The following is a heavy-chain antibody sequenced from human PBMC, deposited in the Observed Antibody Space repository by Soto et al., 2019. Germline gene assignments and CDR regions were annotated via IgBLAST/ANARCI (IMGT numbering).Heavy chain of an antibody. V-gene: IGHV1-24*01. CDR2: FDPEDGET. CDR1: GYTLTELS. Sequence: ASVKVSCKVSGYTLTELSMHWVRQAPGKGLEWMGGFDPEDGETIYAQKFQGRVTMTEDTSTDTAYMELSSLRSEDTAMYYCARGTGEFSRDGYNHPDYWGQGTLVTVSS. J-gene: IGHJ4*02. CDR3: ARGTGEFSRDGYNHPDY. D-gene: IGHD5-12*01.